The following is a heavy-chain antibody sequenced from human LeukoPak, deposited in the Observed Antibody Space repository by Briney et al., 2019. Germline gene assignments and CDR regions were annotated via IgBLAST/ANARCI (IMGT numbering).Heavy chain of an antibody. CDR2: ISSAGNT. Sequence: SETLSLTCYVSGVSISSSGYYWSWIRQLPGKGLEWIGYISSAGNTRYNPSLKSRVTISIDTSENQLSLNLDSVTAADTAVYYCARGDIVVQPNGMVVVVGYDSWGQGTLVTVSS. V-gene: IGHV4-31*03. J-gene: IGHJ4*02. CDR1: GVSISSSGYY. CDR3: ARGDIVVQPNGMVVVVGYDS. D-gene: IGHD2-15*01.